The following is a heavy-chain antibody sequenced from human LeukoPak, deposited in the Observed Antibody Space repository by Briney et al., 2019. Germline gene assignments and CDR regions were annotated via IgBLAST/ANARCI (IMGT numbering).Heavy chain of an antibody. CDR2: IGSVGDST. CDR1: GFNFRDAA. D-gene: IGHD6-6*01. CDR3: ARLDFDY. Sequence: GGSLRLSCAASGFNFRDAAMTWVRQAPGKGLEWVSLIGSVGDSTYYADSVKGRFTISRDNSENTLSLQMNSLRVEDTAIYYCARLDFDYWGQGTLVTVSS. V-gene: IGHV3-23*01. J-gene: IGHJ4*02.